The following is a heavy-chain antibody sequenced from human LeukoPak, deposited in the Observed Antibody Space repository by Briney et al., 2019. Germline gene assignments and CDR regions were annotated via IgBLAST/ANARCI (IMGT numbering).Heavy chain of an antibody. CDR2: INHRGST. Sequence: KPSETLSLTCTVSGGSISSHYWSWIRQAPGKGLEWIGEINHRGSTNYNPSLKSRVTISVDTSKNQFSLKLSSVTAADTAVYYCARVSPGDFWNTYYTNFDYWGQGTLVTVSS. CDR1: GGSISSHY. D-gene: IGHD3-3*01. V-gene: IGHV4-34*01. J-gene: IGHJ4*02. CDR3: ARVSPGDFWNTYYTNFDY.